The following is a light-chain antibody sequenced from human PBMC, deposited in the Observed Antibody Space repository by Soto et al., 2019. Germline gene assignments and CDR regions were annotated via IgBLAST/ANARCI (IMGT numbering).Light chain of an antibody. CDR3: QQYNTWRSIS. J-gene: IGKJ5*01. CDR1: QSVSNK. CDR2: DTS. Sequence: GDRVTLSCRASQSVSNKLGWYQHKPGQAPRLLIYDTSTRAAGTPARFTGSGSGTDFTLTISSLQSEDFAVYYCQQYNTWRSISFGQGTRLEI. V-gene: IGKV3-15*01.